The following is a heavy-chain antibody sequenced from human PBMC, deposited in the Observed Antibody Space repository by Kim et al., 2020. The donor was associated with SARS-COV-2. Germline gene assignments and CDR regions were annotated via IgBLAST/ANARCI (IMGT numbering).Heavy chain of an antibody. J-gene: IGHJ4*02. CDR3: ARITRVQGANYYFDY. D-gene: IGHD3-10*01. V-gene: IGHV1-69*01. Sequence: KCQGRVTITEDESTSTAYMERSSLRSEETAVYYCARITRVQGANYYFDYWGQGTLVTVSS.